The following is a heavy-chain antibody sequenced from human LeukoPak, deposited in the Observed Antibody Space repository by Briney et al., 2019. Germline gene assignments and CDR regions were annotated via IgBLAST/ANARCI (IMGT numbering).Heavy chain of an antibody. J-gene: IGHJ5*02. CDR1: GGTFSSYA. V-gene: IGHV1-69*05. CDR2: IIPIFGTA. Sequence: ASVKVSCKASGGTFSSYAISWVRQAPGQGLEWMGRIIPIFGTANYAQKFQGRVTITTDESTSTAYMELSSLRSEDTAVYYCATDINRAVTPGGRRRWFDPWGQGTLVTVSS. CDR3: ATDINRAVTPGGRRRWFDP. D-gene: IGHD4-17*01.